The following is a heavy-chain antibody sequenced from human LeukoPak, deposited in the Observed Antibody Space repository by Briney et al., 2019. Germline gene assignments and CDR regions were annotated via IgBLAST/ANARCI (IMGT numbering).Heavy chain of an antibody. Sequence: GGSLRLSCAASGFTFSSYGMHWVRQAPGKGLEWAAFIRYDGSNKYYADSVKGRFTISRDNSKNTLYLQMNSLRAEDTAVYYCAKDGDYYDSSGYYNYFDYWGQGTLVTVSS. V-gene: IGHV3-30*02. CDR3: AKDGDYYDSSGYYNYFDY. CDR1: GFTFSSYG. D-gene: IGHD3-22*01. CDR2: IRYDGSNK. J-gene: IGHJ4*02.